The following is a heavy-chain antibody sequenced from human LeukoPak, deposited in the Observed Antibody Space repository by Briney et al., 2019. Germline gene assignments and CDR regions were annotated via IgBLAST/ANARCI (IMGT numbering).Heavy chain of an antibody. CDR2: MRGSIGST. CDR3: AKRGPRPGRWSDAFNI. D-gene: IGHD4-23*01. Sequence: GGTLTLSCAASGFTFSNYDMNWVRQAEGKGLEWVGSMRGSIGSTMYGSSVKGRFTISRDNSKNTLYLQMSSLRAEDTAVYYCAKRGPRPGRWSDAFNIWGQGTMVIVSS. V-gene: IGHV3-23*01. CDR1: GFTFSNYD. J-gene: IGHJ3*02.